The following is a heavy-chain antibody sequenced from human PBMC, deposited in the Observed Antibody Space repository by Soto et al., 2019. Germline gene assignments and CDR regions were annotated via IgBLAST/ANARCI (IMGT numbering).Heavy chain of an antibody. Sequence: PGGSLRLSCEVSGFTVDSNYMSWVRQAPGKGLEWVSVIHSGGSTYNADSVKGRFTISRDNSKNTVYLQLNSLRAEDTGVYYCASYYSMVSRYYYYMDVWGKGTTVTVSS. CDR3: ASYYSMVSRYYYYMDV. D-gene: IGHD4-4*01. CDR1: GFTVDSNY. J-gene: IGHJ6*03. CDR2: IHSGGST. V-gene: IGHV3-66*01.